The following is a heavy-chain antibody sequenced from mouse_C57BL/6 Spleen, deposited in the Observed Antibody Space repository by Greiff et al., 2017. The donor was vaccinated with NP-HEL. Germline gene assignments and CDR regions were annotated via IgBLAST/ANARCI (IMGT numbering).Heavy chain of an antibody. CDR3: ARGHDYDVDAMDY. D-gene: IGHD2-4*01. J-gene: IGHJ4*01. CDR2: IDPNSGGT. Sequence: QVQLKQPGAELVKPGASVKLSCKASGYTFTSYWMHWVKQRPGRGLEWIGRIDPNSGGTKYNEKFKSKATLTVDKPSSTAYMQLSSLTSEDSAVYYCARGHDYDVDAMDYWGQGTSVTVSS. V-gene: IGHV1-72*01. CDR1: GYTFTSYW.